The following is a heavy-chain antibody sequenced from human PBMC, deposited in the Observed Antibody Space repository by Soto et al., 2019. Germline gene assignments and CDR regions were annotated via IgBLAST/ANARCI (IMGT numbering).Heavy chain of an antibody. CDR3: ARPGYCSSTSCHSHFDF. CDR1: GYSFTTYG. J-gene: IGHJ4*02. CDR2: ISAYHVNT. Sequence: ASVKVPCKASGYSFTTYGISWLRQAPGQGPEWLGWISAYHVNTNYSQRLQGRVTMTTDPSTSTAYMELRNLISDDTAVYYCARPGYCSSTSCHSHFDFWGQGTLVTVSS. V-gene: IGHV1-18*04. D-gene: IGHD2-2*01.